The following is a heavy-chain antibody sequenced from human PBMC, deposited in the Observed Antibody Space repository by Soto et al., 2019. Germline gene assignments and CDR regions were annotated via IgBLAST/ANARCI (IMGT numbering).Heavy chain of an antibody. CDR3: AREDYYYDRSTGAGMDC. D-gene: IGHD3-22*01. CDR2: ISSSSRTI. J-gene: IGHJ6*02. V-gene: IGHV3-48*01. Sequence: EVPLVESGGCWVQPGGSLRLSCAASGFTFSSYSMNWVRQAPGKGLEWFSYISSSSRTIYYAESVKGRFTISRENARNSLYLQRNSLGAEDRVVYYCAREDYYYDRSTGAGMDCWGQGTRVTVSS. CDR1: GFTFSSYS.